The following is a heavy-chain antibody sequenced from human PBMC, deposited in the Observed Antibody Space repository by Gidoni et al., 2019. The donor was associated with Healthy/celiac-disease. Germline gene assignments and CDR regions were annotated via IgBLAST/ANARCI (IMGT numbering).Heavy chain of an antibody. CDR2: ISGSGGST. D-gene: IGHD6-13*01. CDR1: GFTFSSYA. Sequence: EVQLLASGGGLVQPGGSLRLPCSASGFTFSSYAMSWVRQAPGKGLEWVSAISGSGGSTYYADSVKGRFTISRDNSKNTLYLQMNSLRAEDTAVYYWAKDREEAAAGINWFDPWGQGTLVTVSS. J-gene: IGHJ5*02. V-gene: IGHV3-23*01. CDR3: AKDREEAAAGINWFDP.